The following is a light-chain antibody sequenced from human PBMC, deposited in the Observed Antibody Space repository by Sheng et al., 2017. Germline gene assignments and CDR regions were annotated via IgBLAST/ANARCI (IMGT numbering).Light chain of an antibody. V-gene: IGKV3-11*01. Sequence: EIVLTQSPATLSLSPGERATLSCRASQSIDNYLAWYQQKAGQAPRLLIYDASNRATGIPARFSGSGSGTDFTLTISSLEAEDFAVYYCQQRSNWYTFGQGTKLEI. CDR3: QQRSNWYT. CDR1: QSIDNY. CDR2: DAS. J-gene: IGKJ2*01.